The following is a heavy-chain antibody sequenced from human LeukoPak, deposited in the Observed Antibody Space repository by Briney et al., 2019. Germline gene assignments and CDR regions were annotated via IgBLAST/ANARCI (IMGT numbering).Heavy chain of an antibody. V-gene: IGHV4-30-2*01. J-gene: IGHJ5*02. D-gene: IGHD1-26*01. CDR2: IYHSGST. CDR1: GGSISSGGYY. Sequence: SQTLSLTCTVSGGSISSGGYYWSWIRQPPGKGLEWIGYIYHSGSTYYNPSLKSRVTISVDRSKNQFSLKLSSVTAADTAVYYCARVEWELHWFDPWGQGTLVTVSS. CDR3: ARVEWELHWFDP.